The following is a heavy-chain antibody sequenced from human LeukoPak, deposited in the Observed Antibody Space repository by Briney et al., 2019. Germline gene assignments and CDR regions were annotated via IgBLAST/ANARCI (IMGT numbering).Heavy chain of an antibody. CDR2: ISWNSGSI. V-gene: IGHV3-9*01. J-gene: IGHJ4*02. Sequence: LRLSCAASGFTFDDYALNWVRQAPGKGLEWVSGISWNSGSIGYADSVKGRFTISRDNAKNSLYLQMNSLRAEDTALYYCAKDPSYDILTGYYISWGQGTLVTVSS. CDR1: GFTFDDYA. D-gene: IGHD3-9*01. CDR3: AKDPSYDILTGYYIS.